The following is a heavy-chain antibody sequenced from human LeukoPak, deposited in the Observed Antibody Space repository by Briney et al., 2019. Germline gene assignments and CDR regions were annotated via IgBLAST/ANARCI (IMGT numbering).Heavy chain of an antibody. CDR2: IYYSGST. V-gene: IGHV4-59*12. J-gene: IGHJ6*02. D-gene: IGHD2-2*01. Sequence: PSGTLSLTCAVSGGSISSYYWSWIRQPPGKGLEWIGYIYYSGSTNYNPSLKSRVTISVDKSKNQFSLKLSSVTAADTAVYYCARDGVVPAAVRSYYGMDVWGQGTTVTVSS. CDR3: ARDGVVPAAVRSYYGMDV. CDR1: GGSISSYY.